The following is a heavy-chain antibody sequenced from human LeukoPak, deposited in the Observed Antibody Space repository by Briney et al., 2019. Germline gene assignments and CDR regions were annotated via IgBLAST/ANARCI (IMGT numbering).Heavy chain of an antibody. V-gene: IGHV3-21*01. J-gene: IGHJ6*02. CDR1: GFTLSSYS. Sequence: GGSLRLSCAASGFTLSSYSMNWVRQAPGKGLEWVSSISSSSSYIYYADSVKGRFTISRDNAKNSLYLQMNSLRAEDTAVYYCARDSSPTYYDFWSGYYTGMSYYYYGMDVWGQGTTVTVSS. D-gene: IGHD3-3*01. CDR2: ISSSSSYI. CDR3: ARDSSPTYYDFWSGYYTGMSYYYYGMDV.